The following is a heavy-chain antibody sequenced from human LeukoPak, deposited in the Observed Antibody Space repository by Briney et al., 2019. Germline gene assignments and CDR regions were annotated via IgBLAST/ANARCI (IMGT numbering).Heavy chain of an antibody. V-gene: IGHV1-69*01. J-gene: IGHJ4*02. Sequence: SSVKVSCKASGGTFSSYAISWVRQAPGQGLEWMGGIIPIFGTANYAQKFQGRVTITADESMSTAYMELSSLRSEDTAVYYCARRSTGIAAAGPTSFDYWGQGTLVTVSS. CDR1: GGTFSSYA. CDR2: IIPIFGTA. D-gene: IGHD6-13*01. CDR3: ARRSTGIAAAGPTSFDY.